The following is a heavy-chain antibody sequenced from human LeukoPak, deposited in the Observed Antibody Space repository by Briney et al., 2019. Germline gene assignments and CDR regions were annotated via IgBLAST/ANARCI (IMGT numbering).Heavy chain of an antibody. J-gene: IGHJ6*03. CDR1: GYTFTGYY. D-gene: IGHD4-23*01. Sequence: ASVKDSCKASGYTFTGYYMHWVRQAPGQGLEWMGWINPNSGGTNYAQKFQGRVTMTRDTSISTAYMELSRLRSGDTAMYYCARGGGNSLPYYYYYMDVWGKGTTVTVSS. CDR2: INPNSGGT. V-gene: IGHV1-2*02. CDR3: ARGGGNSLPYYYYYMDV.